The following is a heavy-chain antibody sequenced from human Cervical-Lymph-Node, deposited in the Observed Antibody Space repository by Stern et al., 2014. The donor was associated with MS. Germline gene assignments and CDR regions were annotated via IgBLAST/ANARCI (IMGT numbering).Heavy chain of an antibody. V-gene: IGHV1-3*01. J-gene: IGHJ4*02. CDR1: GYTFTSYA. Sequence: QVQLVQSGAEVKKPGASVKVSCKASGYTFTSYAIHWVRQAPGQRIEWMGWVRAGKGDTRYSQKFQGRVTITRDTSATTAYMELSSLRSEDTAEYYCARSEEGRATDYWGQGTLVTVSS. CDR3: ARSEEGRATDY. CDR2: VRAGKGDT.